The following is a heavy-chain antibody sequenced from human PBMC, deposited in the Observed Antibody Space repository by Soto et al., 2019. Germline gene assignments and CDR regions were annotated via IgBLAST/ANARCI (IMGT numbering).Heavy chain of an antibody. D-gene: IGHD3-22*01. CDR2: ISSSSSYI. CDR1: GFTFSSYI. J-gene: IGHJ4*02. CDR3: AKEPQLYDSSGYYYDDYFDY. Sequence: PGGSLRLSCAASGFTFSSYIMNCVRQAPGKGLEWVSSISSSSSYIYYADSVKGRFTISRDNAKNSLCLQMNSLRAEDTAVYYCAKEPQLYDSSGYYYDDYFDYWGQGTLVTVSS. V-gene: IGHV3-21*01.